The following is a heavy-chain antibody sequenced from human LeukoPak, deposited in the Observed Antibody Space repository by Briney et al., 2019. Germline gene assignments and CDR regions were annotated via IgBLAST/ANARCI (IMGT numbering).Heavy chain of an antibody. CDR1: GDIVSNNIAA. Sequence: SQTLSLTCAVSGDIVSNNIAAWHWIRQSPSRGLEWLGRTYYRSKWYNDYAVSVKGRITINPDTSKNQFSLQLNSVTPEDTAVYYCARDVTGGSLFDYWGQGTLVTVSS. V-gene: IGHV6-1*01. CDR2: TYYRSKWYN. J-gene: IGHJ4*02. CDR3: ARDVTGGSLFDY. D-gene: IGHD2-21*02.